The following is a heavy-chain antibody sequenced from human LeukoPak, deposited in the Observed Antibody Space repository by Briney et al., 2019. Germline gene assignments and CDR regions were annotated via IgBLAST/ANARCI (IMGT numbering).Heavy chain of an antibody. CDR1: GYTLTELS. D-gene: IGHD3-16*01. CDR2: FDPEDGET. J-gene: IGHJ1*01. CDR3: ATVGAGAFQH. V-gene: IGHV1-24*01. Sequence: ASVKVSCTVSGYTLTELSMHWVRQAPGKGLEWMGGFDPEDGETIYAQKFQGRVTMTEDTSTDTAYVELSSLRSEDTAVYYCATVGAGAFQHWGQGTLVTVSS.